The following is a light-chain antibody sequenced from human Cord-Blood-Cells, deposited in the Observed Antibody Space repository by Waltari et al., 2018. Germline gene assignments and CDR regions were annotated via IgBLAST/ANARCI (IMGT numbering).Light chain of an antibody. CDR2: WAS. CDR3: QQYYSTPLT. V-gene: IGKV4-1*01. CDR1: PSVLYSSNNKNY. J-gene: IGKJ4*01. Sequence: DIVMPQSPDYLAVSLVERATIHCKSSPSVLYSSNNKNYLAWYQQKPGQPPKLLIYWASTRESGVPDRFSGSGSGTDFTLTISSLQAEDVAVYYCQQYYSTPLTFGGGTKVEIK.